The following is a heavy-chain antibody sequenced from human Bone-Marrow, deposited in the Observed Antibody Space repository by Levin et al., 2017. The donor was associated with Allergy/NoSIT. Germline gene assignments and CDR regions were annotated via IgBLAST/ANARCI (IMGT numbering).Heavy chain of an antibody. Sequence: GGSLRLSCTASGFTVTSNYINWVRQAPGKGLEWVALIYSGGSTNYADSVKGRFTISRDNSKNTVYLQMNSLRGDDTAVYYCARDPNAAATGTFGWGQGTLVTVPS. D-gene: IGHD6-13*01. J-gene: IGHJ4*02. CDR2: IYSGGST. V-gene: IGHV3-66*01. CDR3: ARDPNAAATGTFG. CDR1: GFTVTSNY.